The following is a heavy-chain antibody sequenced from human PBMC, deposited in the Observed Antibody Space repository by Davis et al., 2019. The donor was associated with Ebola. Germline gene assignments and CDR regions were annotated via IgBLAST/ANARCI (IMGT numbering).Heavy chain of an antibody. CDR3: ARAQFGDVVLDY. CDR2: IGTAGDT. J-gene: IGHJ4*02. V-gene: IGHV3-13*01. Sequence: PGGSLRLSCAASGFTFRTYDMHWVRQTTGKGLEWVSVIGTAGDTYYRGSVKGRFTISRENARNSLYLQMNSLTAGDTAVYYCARAQFGDVVLDYWGQGTPVTVSS. D-gene: IGHD4-17*01. CDR1: GFTFRTYD.